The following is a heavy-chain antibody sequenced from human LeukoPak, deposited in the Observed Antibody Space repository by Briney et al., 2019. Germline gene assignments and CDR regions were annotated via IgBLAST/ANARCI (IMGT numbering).Heavy chain of an antibody. CDR1: GFTFSSYW. V-gene: IGHV3-7*01. J-gene: IGHJ4*02. Sequence: GGSLRLSCAASGFTFSSYWMSWVRQAPGKGLEWVANIKQDGSEKYYVDSVKGRFTISRDNAKNSLYLQMNSLRAEDTAVYYCARARATMVRGVIITTRFDYWSQGTLVTVSS. D-gene: IGHD3-10*01. CDR2: IKQDGSEK. CDR3: ARARATMVRGVIITTRFDY.